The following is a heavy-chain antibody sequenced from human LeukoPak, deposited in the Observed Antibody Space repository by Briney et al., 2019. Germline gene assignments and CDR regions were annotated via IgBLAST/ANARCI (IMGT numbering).Heavy chain of an antibody. J-gene: IGHJ4*02. CDR2: ITSTGSYT. Sequence: GGSLRLSCAASEFTFSYYNLNWVRQAPGKGLEWVSSITSTGSYTFYADSVKGRFTISRDNAKNSLYLQMNSLRAEDTAIYYCARDFIRYYYGSGSYIGYWGQGTLVTVSS. V-gene: IGHV3-21*01. CDR3: ARDFIRYYYGSGSYIGY. D-gene: IGHD3-10*01. CDR1: EFTFSYYN.